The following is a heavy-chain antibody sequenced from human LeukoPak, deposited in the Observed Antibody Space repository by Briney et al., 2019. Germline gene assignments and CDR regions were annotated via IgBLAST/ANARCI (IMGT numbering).Heavy chain of an antibody. CDR2: ISSSGGST. D-gene: IGHD5-18*01. Sequence: HPGGSLRLSCAASGFTFNSYAMSWVRQAPGKGLEWVSAISSSGGSTYHADYVKGRFTISRANSKNTLELQMNSLRAEDTAVYYCAKDRRRGYSYGLEWGQGTLVTVSS. J-gene: IGHJ4*02. CDR3: AKDRRRGYSYGLE. CDR1: GFTFNSYA. V-gene: IGHV3-23*01.